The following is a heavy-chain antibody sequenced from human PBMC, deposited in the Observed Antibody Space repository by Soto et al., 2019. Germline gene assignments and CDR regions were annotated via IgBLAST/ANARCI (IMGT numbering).Heavy chain of an antibody. CDR1: GFTFSSYS. CDR3: ARDGYSSSWYENWFDP. V-gene: IGHV3-21*01. CDR2: ISSSSSYI. Sequence: PGGSLRLSCAASGFTFSSYSMNWVLQAPGKGLEWVSSISSSSSYIYYADSVKGRFTISRDNAKNSLYLQMNSLRAEDTAVYYCARDGYSSSWYENWFDPWGQGTLVTVSS. J-gene: IGHJ5*02. D-gene: IGHD6-13*01.